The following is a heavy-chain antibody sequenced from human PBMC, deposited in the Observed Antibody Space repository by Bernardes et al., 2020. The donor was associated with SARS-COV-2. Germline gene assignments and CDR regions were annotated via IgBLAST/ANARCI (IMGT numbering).Heavy chain of an antibody. V-gene: IGHV4-34*01. CDR1: GGSFSGYS. J-gene: IGHJ4*02. Sequence: SESLSLTCAAYGGSFSGYSWSWLRQPPGKGLEWIGEINYSGSTNYNPSLKSRVTISIDTSKNQFSLKLSSVTAADTAVYYCARSRSGSYLFAYWGQGTLGTVSS. D-gene: IGHD1-26*01. CDR2: INYSGST. CDR3: ARSRSGSYLFAY.